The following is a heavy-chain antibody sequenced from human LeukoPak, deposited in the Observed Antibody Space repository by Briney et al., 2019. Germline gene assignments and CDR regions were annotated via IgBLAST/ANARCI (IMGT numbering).Heavy chain of an antibody. CDR1: GGSFSGYY. J-gene: IGHJ4*02. D-gene: IGHD3-3*01. Sequence: SETLSLTCAVYGGSFSGYYWSWIRQPPGKGLEWIGEINHSGSTNCNPSLKSRVTISVDTSKNQFSLKLSSVTAADTAVYYCARRPGHDFWSGLRGYYFDYWGQGTLVTVSS. CDR3: ARRPGHDFWSGLRGYYFDY. CDR2: INHSGST. V-gene: IGHV4-34*01.